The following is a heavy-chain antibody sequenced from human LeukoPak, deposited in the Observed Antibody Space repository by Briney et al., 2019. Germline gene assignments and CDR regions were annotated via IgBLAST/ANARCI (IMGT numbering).Heavy chain of an antibody. CDR3: ARAIAVAGTDS. Sequence: GGSLRLSCAASGFTFSSYWMHWVRQAPGKGRLWLARINSDGYSISYADSVKGRFTISRDNAKNTLYLQMNTLRAEDTAMYYCARAIAVAGTDSWGQGTLVTVSS. V-gene: IGHV3-74*01. D-gene: IGHD6-19*01. CDR1: GFTFSSYW. J-gene: IGHJ4*02. CDR2: INSDGYSI.